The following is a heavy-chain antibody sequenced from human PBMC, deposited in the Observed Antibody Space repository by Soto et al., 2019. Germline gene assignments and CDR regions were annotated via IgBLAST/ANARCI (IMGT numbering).Heavy chain of an antibody. CDR3: ARQRRCGWYVYFDY. J-gene: IGHJ4*02. CDR1: GVSISSSRYY. CDR2: IYYSGNT. Sequence: PSETLSLTCAVSGVSISSSRYYWGWIRQSPGKGLEWIGSIYYSGNTQYNPSLKSRVTISVDTSKSQFSLNLTSVTAADTAVYYCARQRRCGWYVYFDYWGQGTLVTGSS. V-gene: IGHV4-39*01. D-gene: IGHD6-19*01.